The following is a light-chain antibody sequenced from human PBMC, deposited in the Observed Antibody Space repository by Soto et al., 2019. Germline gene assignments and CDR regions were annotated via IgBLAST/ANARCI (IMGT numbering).Light chain of an antibody. CDR3: QQRSNWPLT. V-gene: IGKV3-11*01. Sequence: EIVLTQSPATLSLSPGERATLSCRASQSVSSYLAWYQQKPGQAPRLLIYDASNRATGIPARFSGSGSGTDFTLTIISLEPEDFAVYACQQRSNWPLTFGGGTKVAIK. CDR1: QSVSSY. CDR2: DAS. J-gene: IGKJ4*01.